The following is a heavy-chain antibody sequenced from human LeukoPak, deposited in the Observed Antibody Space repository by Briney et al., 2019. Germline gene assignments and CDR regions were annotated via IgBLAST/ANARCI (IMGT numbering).Heavy chain of an antibody. D-gene: IGHD2-2*01. CDR2: IYHSGST. V-gene: IGHV4-38-2*01. CDR1: GYSISSGYY. J-gene: IGHJ4*02. Sequence: KPSETLSLTCAVSGYSISSGYYWGWIRQPPGKGLEWIGSIYHSGSTYYNPSLKSRVTISVDTSKNQFSLKLSSVTAADPAVYYCARQRGDCSSTSCYAPNWGQGTLVTVSS. CDR3: ARQRGDCSSTSCYAPN.